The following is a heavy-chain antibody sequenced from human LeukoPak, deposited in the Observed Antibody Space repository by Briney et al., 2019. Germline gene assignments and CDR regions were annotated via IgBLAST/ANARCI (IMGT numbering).Heavy chain of an antibody. D-gene: IGHD5-12*01. Sequence: GGSLRLSCAASGFTFDDYGMSWVRQAPGKGLEWVSGINWNGGSTGYADSVKGRFTISRDNSKNTLYLQMNSLRAEDTAVYYCAKGRGYSGYDFDYWGQGTLVTVFS. CDR3: AKGRGYSGYDFDY. CDR1: GFTFDDYG. J-gene: IGHJ4*02. V-gene: IGHV3-20*04. CDR2: INWNGGST.